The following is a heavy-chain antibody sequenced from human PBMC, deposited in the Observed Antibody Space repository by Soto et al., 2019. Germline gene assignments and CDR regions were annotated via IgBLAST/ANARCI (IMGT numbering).Heavy chain of an antibody. CDR2: ISGSGGST. V-gene: IGHV3-23*01. CDR1: GFTFRSYA. Sequence: EVQMLESGGGLVQPGGSLRLSCAASGFTFRSYAMSWVRQAXXXXXXXVSGISGSGGSTYYADSVKGRFTISRDNSKNTLYLQINSLXXXDTAVXXCAKVGIYCSDGVCTAYWGQGTLVTVSS. J-gene: IGHJ4*02. CDR3: AKVGIYCSDGVCTAY. D-gene: IGHD2-8*01.